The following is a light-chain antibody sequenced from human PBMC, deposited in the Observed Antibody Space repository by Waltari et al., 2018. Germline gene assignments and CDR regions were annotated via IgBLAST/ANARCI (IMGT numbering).Light chain of an antibody. V-gene: IGKV3-11*01. CDR3: QQRSNWPPIT. J-gene: IGKJ5*01. CDR2: DAS. Sequence: EIVLTQSPATLSLSPGERATLSCRASQSVRSSLAWYQQKPGQAPRLLIYDASNRATGIPARFSGSVSGTDFTLTISSLEPEDFAIYYCQQRSNWPPITFGQGTRLEIK. CDR1: QSVRSS.